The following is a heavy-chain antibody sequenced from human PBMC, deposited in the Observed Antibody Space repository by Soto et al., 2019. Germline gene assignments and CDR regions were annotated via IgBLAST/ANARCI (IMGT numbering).Heavy chain of an antibody. CDR2: ISYDGSNK. CDR1: GFTFSSYG. CDR3: AKRDIAAAGTYYNYGMDV. V-gene: IGHV3-30*18. Sequence: GGSLRLSCAASGFTFSSYGMHWVRQAPGKGLEWVAVISYDGSNKYYADSVKGRFTISRDNSKNTLYLQMNSLRAEDTAVYYCAKRDIAAAGTYYNYGMDVWGQGTTVTVSS. J-gene: IGHJ6*02. D-gene: IGHD6-13*01.